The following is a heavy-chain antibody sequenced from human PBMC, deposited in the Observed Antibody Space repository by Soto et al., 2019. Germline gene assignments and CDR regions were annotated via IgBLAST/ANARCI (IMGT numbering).Heavy chain of an antibody. J-gene: IGHJ6*02. V-gene: IGHV1-18*01. CDR1: GYSFTTYG. CDR2: ISAYNGNT. Sequence: QVQLVQSGGEVKKPGASVKVSCKTSGYSFTTYGISWVRQAPGQGLEGMGWISAYNGNTNYAQKPQDRVTMTTDTSTSTAYMELRSLRSDDTAVYYCAREGPAPYYYYGMDVWGQGSTVTVSS. CDR3: AREGPAPYYYYGMDV.